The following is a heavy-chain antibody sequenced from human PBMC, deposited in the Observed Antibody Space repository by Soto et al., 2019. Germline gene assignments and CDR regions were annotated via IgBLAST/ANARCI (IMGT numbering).Heavy chain of an antibody. D-gene: IGHD1-1*01. V-gene: IGHV3-33*01. Sequence: GGSLRLSCAASGFTFSSYGMHWVRQAPGKGLEWVAVIWYDGSNKYYADSVKGRFTISRDNSKNTLYLQMNSLRAEDTAVYYCARDFVATGTPAQKDWFDPWGQGTLVTVSS. J-gene: IGHJ5*02. CDR2: IWYDGSNK. CDR1: GFTFSSYG. CDR3: ARDFVATGTPAQKDWFDP.